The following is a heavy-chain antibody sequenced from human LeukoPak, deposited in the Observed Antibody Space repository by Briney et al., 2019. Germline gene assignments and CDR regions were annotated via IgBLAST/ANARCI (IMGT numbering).Heavy chain of an antibody. J-gene: IGHJ4*02. CDR2: INSDGSST. D-gene: IGHD6-13*01. Sequence: GGTLRLSCAASGFTFDDYGMNWVRQAPGKGLVWVSRINSDGSSTTYADSVKGRFTISRDNAKNTLFLQMNSLRAEDTAVYYCARSTGSNWPLDYWGQGTLVTVSS. V-gene: IGHV3-74*01. CDR1: GFTFDDYG. CDR3: ARSTGSNWPLDY.